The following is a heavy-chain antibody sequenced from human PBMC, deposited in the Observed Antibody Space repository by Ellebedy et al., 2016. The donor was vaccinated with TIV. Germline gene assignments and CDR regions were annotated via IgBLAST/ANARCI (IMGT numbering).Heavy chain of an antibody. Sequence: PGGSLRLSCAASGFTFSSYDMHWVRQAPGKGLEWVAVISYDGSIEYYADSVKGRFTISRDNSKNTLYLQMSSLRAEDTAVYYCVIGLSIAVAWIPLDWGQGTLVTVSS. D-gene: IGHD6-19*01. CDR1: GFTFSSYD. CDR2: ISYDGSIE. J-gene: IGHJ4*02. CDR3: VIGLSIAVAWIPLD. V-gene: IGHV3-30*03.